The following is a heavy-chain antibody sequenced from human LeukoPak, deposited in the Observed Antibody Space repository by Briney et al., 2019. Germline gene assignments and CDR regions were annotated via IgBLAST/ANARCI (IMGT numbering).Heavy chain of an antibody. CDR1: GGSFSGYY. D-gene: IGHD3-22*01. CDR2: INHSGST. CDR3: ARGYYDSQDFYI. J-gene: IGHJ3*02. Sequence: PSETLSLTCAVYGGSFSGYYWSWIRQPPGKGLEWIGEINHSGSTNYNPSLKSRVTISVDTSKNQFSLKLSSVTAADTAVYYCARGYYDSQDFYIWGQGTMVTVSS. V-gene: IGHV4-34*01.